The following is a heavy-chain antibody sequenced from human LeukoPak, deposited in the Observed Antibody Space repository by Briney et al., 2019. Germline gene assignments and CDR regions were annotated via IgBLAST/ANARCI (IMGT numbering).Heavy chain of an antibody. CDR1: GHTFTTYW. CDR3: AGRGTGTTLAFDY. CDR2: IYPADSDT. D-gene: IGHD1-1*01. V-gene: IGHV5-51*01. Sequence: GESLKISCKVSGHTFTTYWIGWVRQMPGKGLGWMGIIYPADSDTRYSPSFQGQVTISVDKSISTAYLQWSSLKASDTAIYYCAGRGTGTTLAFDYWGQGTLVTVSS. J-gene: IGHJ4*02.